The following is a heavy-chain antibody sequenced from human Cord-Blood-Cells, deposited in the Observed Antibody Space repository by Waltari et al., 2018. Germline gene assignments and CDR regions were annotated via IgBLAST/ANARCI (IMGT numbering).Heavy chain of an antibody. V-gene: IGHV1-8*03. Sequence: QVQLVQSGAEVKKPGASVKVSCKASGTTFTSYQLNWVRKATGQGLEWMGWMNPNSGNTGYAQKFQGRVTITRNTSISTAYMELSSLRSEDTAVYYCAREQQLGMGAFDIWGQGTMVTVSS. CDR3: AREQQLGMGAFDI. J-gene: IGHJ3*02. CDR1: GTTFTSYQ. CDR2: MNPNSGNT. D-gene: IGHD6-13*01.